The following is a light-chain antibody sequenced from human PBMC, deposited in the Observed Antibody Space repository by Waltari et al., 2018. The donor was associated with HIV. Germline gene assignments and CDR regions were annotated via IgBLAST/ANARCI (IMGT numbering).Light chain of an antibody. V-gene: IGLV1-40*01. CDR1: SSNIGAGYD. CDR2: GNN. Sequence: QSVLTQPPSVSGAPGQRVTILCTGSSSNIGAGYDVHWYQQVPGTAPKRLIYGNNNRPSGVPDRCSASKSGASPSLAITGLQAEDEADYYCQSYDSSLTGSVFGGGTKLTVL. CDR3: QSYDSSLTGSV. J-gene: IGLJ2*01.